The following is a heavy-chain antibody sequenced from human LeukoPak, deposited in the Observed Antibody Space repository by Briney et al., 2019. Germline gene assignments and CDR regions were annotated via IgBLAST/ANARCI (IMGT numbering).Heavy chain of an antibody. CDR2: IRGDDYT. D-gene: IGHD3-22*01. V-gene: IGHV3-23*01. CDR1: GFIFSTYA. Sequence: GGSLRLSCAASGFIFSTYATSWVRQAPGKGLEWISTIRGDDYTYYADSVKGRFTVSRDNAKNMLSLQMDSLRADDTALYYCAKERIYDSSGFDYWGQGTLVTVSS. J-gene: IGHJ4*02. CDR3: AKERIYDSSGFDY.